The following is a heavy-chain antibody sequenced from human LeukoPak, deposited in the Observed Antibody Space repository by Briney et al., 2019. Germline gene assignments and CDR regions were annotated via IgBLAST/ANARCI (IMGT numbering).Heavy chain of an antibody. CDR1: GFTFSSYS. Sequence: TGGSLRLSCAASGFTFSSYSMNWVRQAPGKGLEWVSSISSSSSYIYYADSVKGRFTISRDNAKNSLYLRMNSLRAEDTAVYYCARGGYSSGQIDYWGQGTLVTVSS. D-gene: IGHD6-19*01. V-gene: IGHV3-21*01. J-gene: IGHJ4*02. CDR3: ARGGYSSGQIDY. CDR2: ISSSSSYI.